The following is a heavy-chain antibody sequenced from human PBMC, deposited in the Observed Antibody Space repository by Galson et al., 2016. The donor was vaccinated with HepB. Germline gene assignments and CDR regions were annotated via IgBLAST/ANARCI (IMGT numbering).Heavy chain of an antibody. V-gene: IGHV3-30*18. D-gene: IGHD1-26*01. CDR1: GFTFSNYG. CDR2: ISHDGSDK. Sequence: SLRLSCAASGFTFSNYGMHWVRQAPGKGLEWVAVISHDGSDKYYADSVKGRFTISRAKSKNTLNLQMNTLRTEDTAVYFCAKERGGSYTDACDVWGQGTMVSVSS. J-gene: IGHJ3*01. CDR3: AKERGGSYTDACDV.